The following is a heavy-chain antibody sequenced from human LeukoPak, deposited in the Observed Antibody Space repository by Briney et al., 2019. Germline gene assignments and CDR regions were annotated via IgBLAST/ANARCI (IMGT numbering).Heavy chain of an antibody. V-gene: IGHV4-34*01. J-gene: IGHJ4*02. CDR2: INHSGST. D-gene: IGHD2-2*01. CDR3: ARGDIVVVPAAVHFDY. Sequence: PSETLSLTCAVYGGSFSGYYWSWIRQPPGKGLEWIGEINHSGSTNYNPSLKSRVTISVDTSKNQFSLKLSSVTAADTAVYYCARGDIVVVPAAVHFDYWGQGTLATVSP. CDR1: GGSFSGYY.